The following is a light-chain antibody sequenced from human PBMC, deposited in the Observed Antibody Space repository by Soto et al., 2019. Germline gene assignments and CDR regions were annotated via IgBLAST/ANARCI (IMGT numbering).Light chain of an antibody. J-gene: IGKJ1*01. Sequence: DIQMTQSPSSVSASVGDRVTITCRASQGISRWLAWYQQKPGKPPKLLIYGASSLQSGVPSRFSGSGSGTDFTLTISRLQPEDFATYYCQQANSFPWTFGQGTKVEIK. V-gene: IGKV1-12*01. CDR1: QGISRW. CDR3: QQANSFPWT. CDR2: GAS.